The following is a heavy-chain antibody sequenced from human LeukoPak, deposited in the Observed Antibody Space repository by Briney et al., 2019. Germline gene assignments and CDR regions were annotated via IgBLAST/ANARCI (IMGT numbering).Heavy chain of an antibody. D-gene: IGHD3-10*01. V-gene: IGHV3-30*18. J-gene: IGHJ4*02. Sequence: GGSLRLSCAASGFTFSSYGTHWVRQAPGKGLEWVAVISYDGSNKYYADSVKGRFTISRDNSKNMLYLQMNSLRAEDTAVYYCAKGRGTYFDYWGQGTLVTVSS. CDR2: ISYDGSNK. CDR3: AKGRGTYFDY. CDR1: GFTFSSYG.